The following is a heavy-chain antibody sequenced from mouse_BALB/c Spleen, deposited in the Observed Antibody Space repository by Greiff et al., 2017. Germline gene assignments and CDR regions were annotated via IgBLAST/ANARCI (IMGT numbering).Heavy chain of an antibody. CDR3: TRNGYYRTGGFAY. J-gene: IGHJ3*01. CDR1: GYTFTDYE. V-gene: IGHV1-15*01. D-gene: IGHD2-14*01. Sequence: QVQLKQSGAELVRPGASVTLSCKASGYTFTDYEMHWVKQTPVHGLEWIGAIDPETGGTAYNQKFKGKATLTADKSSSTAYMELRSLTSEDSAVYYCTRNGYYRTGGFAYWGQGTLVTVSA. CDR2: IDPETGGT.